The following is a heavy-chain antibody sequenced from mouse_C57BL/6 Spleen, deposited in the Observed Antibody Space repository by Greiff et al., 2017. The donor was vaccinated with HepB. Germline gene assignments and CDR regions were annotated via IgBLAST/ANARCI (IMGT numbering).Heavy chain of an antibody. CDR2: IDPEDGDT. J-gene: IGHJ2*01. CDR3: TMLYDGYYVFDY. CDR1: GFNIKDYY. D-gene: IGHD2-3*01. Sequence: DVKLQESGAELVRPGASVKLSCTASGFNIKDYYMHWVKQRPEQGLEWIGRIDPEDGDTEYAPKFQGKATMTADTSSNTAYLQLSSLTSEDTAVYYCTMLYDGYYVFDYWGQGTTLTVSS. V-gene: IGHV14-1*01.